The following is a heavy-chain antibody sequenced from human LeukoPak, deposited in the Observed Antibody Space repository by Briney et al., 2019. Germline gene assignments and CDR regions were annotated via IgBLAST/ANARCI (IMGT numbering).Heavy chain of an antibody. CDR3: ARGPNGNWSGLDF. CDR2: MSHTGSIT. V-gene: IGHV3-74*01. CDR1: GFSFSRHW. J-gene: IGHJ4*02. D-gene: IGHD1-1*01. Sequence: GGSLRLSCTASGFSFSRHWMHWARQLPGKGLVWVSRMSHTGSITYYADSVKGRFTVSRDNAKNTLYLQVNNLRAEDTAVYYCARGPNGNWSGLDFWGQGTLLTVSS.